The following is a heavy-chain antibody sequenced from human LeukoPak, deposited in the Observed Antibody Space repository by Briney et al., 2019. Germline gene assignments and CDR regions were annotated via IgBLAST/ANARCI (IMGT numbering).Heavy chain of an antibody. Sequence: GGSLRLSCAASGFTLSSYGMHWVRQAPGKGLEWVAFIRYDGSNKYYADSVKGRFTISRDNSKNALYLQMNSLRAEDTAVYYCAKVQWRVIDYWGQGTLVTVSS. CDR1: GFTLSSYG. V-gene: IGHV3-30*02. CDR2: IRYDGSNK. D-gene: IGHD6-19*01. CDR3: AKVQWRVIDY. J-gene: IGHJ4*02.